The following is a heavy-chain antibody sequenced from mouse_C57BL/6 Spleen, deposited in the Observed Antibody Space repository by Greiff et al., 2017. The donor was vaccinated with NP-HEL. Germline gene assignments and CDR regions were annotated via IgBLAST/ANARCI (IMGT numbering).Heavy chain of an antibody. CDR1: GFTFSDYG. D-gene: IGHD1-1*01. V-gene: IGHV5-17*01. CDR3: ARLHYGSSYWYFDV. J-gene: IGHJ1*03. CDR2: ISSGSSTI. Sequence: DVKLVESGGGLVKPGGSLKLSCAASGFTFSDYGMHWVRQAPEKGLEWVAYISSGSSTIYYADTVKGRFTISRDNAKNTLFLQMTSLRSEDTAMYYCARLHYGSSYWYFDVWGTGTTVTVSS.